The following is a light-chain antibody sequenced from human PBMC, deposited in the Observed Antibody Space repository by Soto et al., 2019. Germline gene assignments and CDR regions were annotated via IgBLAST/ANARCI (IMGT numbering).Light chain of an antibody. CDR2: GAS. J-gene: IGKJ1*01. Sequence: EIVMTQSPATLSVSPGERATLSCRASQSVSSNLAWYQKKPGQAPRLLILGASTRATDIPGRFSGSGSGTEFTLTISSLQSEDFAVYYCQEYDNWPAGTFGQGTKVDIK. CDR1: QSVSSN. V-gene: IGKV3-15*01. CDR3: QEYDNWPAGT.